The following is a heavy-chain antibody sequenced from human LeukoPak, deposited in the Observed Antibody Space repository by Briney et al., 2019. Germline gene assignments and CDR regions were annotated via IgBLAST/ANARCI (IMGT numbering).Heavy chain of an antibody. CDR3: ARHRVRETLSGY. V-gene: IGHV4-38-2*01. CDR1: GYSMSSGYY. D-gene: IGHD4-23*01. Sequence: SETLSLTCAVSGYSMSSGYYWGWIRQPPGKGLEWIGSIYHSGSTYYNPSLKSRVTISVDTSKNQFSLKLSSVTAADTAVYYCARHRVRETLSGYWGQGTLVTVSS. CDR2: IYHSGST. J-gene: IGHJ4*02.